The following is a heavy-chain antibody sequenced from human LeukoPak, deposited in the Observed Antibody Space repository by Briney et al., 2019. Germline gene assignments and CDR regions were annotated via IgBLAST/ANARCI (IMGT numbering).Heavy chain of an antibody. V-gene: IGHV4-39*07. D-gene: IGHD1-26*01. J-gene: IGHJ3*02. Sequence: SETLSLTCTASGDSITNSNYYWGWVRQSPGRGLEWLGNIFYNGGPYYNPSFRSRVVISVDTSKNHFSLTLNAVTAADTAVYHCASYSGIYSAFEIWSQGTLVTVSS. CDR2: IFYNGGP. CDR3: ASYSGIYSAFEI. CDR1: GDSITNSNYY.